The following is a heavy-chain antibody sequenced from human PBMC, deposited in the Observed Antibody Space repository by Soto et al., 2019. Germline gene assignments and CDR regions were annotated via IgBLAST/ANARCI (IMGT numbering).Heavy chain of an antibody. V-gene: IGHV3-23*01. CDR1: GFTFSSYA. Sequence: EVQLLESGGGLVQPGGSLRLSCAASGFTFSSYAMNWVRQAPGKGLEWVSAISGSGDSTYYADSVKGRFTISRDNSKNTLYLQMNSLRAEDTAVYYCAKALLGYCSGGSCYGMDVWGQGTTVTVSS. J-gene: IGHJ6*02. D-gene: IGHD2-15*01. CDR2: ISGSGDST. CDR3: AKALLGYCSGGSCYGMDV.